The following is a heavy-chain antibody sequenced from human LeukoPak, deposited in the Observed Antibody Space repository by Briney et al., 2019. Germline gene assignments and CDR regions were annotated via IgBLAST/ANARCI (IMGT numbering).Heavy chain of an antibody. CDR1: GFTFSSYS. J-gene: IGHJ2*01. CDR2: ISRSSSPI. D-gene: IGHD3-22*01. CDR3: ARDHCRYSYEGSGECAYWYFDL. V-gene: IGHV3-48*02. Sequence: PGGSLRHSCVASGFTFSSYSMNWVRQAPGKGLEWVSYISRSSSPIYYADFVKGRFTISRDNAKNTLYLQMNSLRDEDTAVYYCARDHCRYSYEGSGECAYWYFDLWGRGTLVTVSS.